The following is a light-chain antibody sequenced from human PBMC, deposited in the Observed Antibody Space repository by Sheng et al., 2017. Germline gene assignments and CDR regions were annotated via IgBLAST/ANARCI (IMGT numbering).Light chain of an antibody. CDR2: DAS. Sequence: DIQMTQYPSSLSASVGDRVTITCRARQVIRNSLAWYQQRPGTAPKLLLYDASRLESGVPSRFSGRGSGTDYTLTISNLQPEDFATYYCQQYNSYSITFGQGTRLEIK. CDR1: QVIRNS. V-gene: IGKV1-NL1*01. J-gene: IGKJ5*01. CDR3: QQYNSYSIT.